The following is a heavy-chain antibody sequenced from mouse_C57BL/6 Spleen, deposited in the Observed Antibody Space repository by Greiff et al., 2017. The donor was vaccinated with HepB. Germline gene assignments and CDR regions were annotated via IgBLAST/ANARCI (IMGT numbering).Heavy chain of an antibody. V-gene: IGHV3-6*01. CDR1: GYSITSGYY. D-gene: IGHD2-4*01. CDR2: ISYDGSN. J-gene: IGHJ2*01. Sequence: DVQLVESGPGLVKPSQSLSLTCSVTGYSITSGYYWNWIRQFPGNKLEWMGYISYDGSNNYNPSLKNRISITRDTSKNQFFLKLNSVTTEDTATDYCASSNDYDYLDDWGQGTTLTVSS. CDR3: ASSNDYDYLDD.